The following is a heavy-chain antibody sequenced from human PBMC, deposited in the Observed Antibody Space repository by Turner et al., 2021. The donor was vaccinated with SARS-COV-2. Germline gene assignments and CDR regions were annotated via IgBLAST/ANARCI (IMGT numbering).Heavy chain of an antibody. V-gene: IGHV3-21*01. D-gene: IGHD3-22*01. Sequence: ELQQVESGGGMVRPGGSLRLSCAASGFTFSSYSMNWFRQAPGKGLEWVSCISSSSSYIDDADSVKGRFTICRYNAKNSLYLQMNSLRAEDTAVYYCARWDNYYDSSGYYPDAFDIWGQGTMVTVSS. CDR2: ISSSSSYI. J-gene: IGHJ3*02. CDR3: ARWDNYYDSSGYYPDAFDI. CDR1: GFTFSSYS.